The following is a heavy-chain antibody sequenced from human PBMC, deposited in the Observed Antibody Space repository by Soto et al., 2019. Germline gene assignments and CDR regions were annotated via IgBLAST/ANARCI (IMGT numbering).Heavy chain of an antibody. V-gene: IGHV4-59*01. Sequence: SETLSLTCTVSGGSISSYYWSWIRQPPGKGLEWIGDIYYSGSTNYNPSIKSRVTISVDTSKNQFSLELVAVTAADTAVYYCARVGTGATYVDTADMDVWGQGTTVTVSS. D-gene: IGHD5-18*01. CDR1: GGSISSYY. CDR3: ARVGTGATYVDTADMDV. J-gene: IGHJ6*02. CDR2: IYYSGST.